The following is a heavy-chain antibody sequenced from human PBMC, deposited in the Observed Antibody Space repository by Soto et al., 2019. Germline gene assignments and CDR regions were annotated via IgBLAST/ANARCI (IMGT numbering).Heavy chain of an antibody. CDR1: GFTFSSYA. V-gene: IGHV3-30-3*01. CDR2: ISYDGSNK. D-gene: IGHD4-17*01. Sequence: GGSLRLSCAASGFTFSSYAMHWVRQAPGKGLEWVAVISYDGSNKYYADSVKGRFTISRDNSKNTLYLQMNSLRAEDTAVYYCAREAYGDYVFDYWGQGTLVTVSS. CDR3: AREAYGDYVFDY. J-gene: IGHJ4*02.